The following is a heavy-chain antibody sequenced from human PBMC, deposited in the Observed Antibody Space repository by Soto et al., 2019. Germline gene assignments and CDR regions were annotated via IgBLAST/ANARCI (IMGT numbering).Heavy chain of an antibody. CDR1: GGTFSSYA. J-gene: IGHJ5*02. Sequence: ASVKVSCKASGGTFSSYAISWVRQAPGQGLEWMGGIIPIFGTANYAQKFQGRVTITADESTSTAYMELSSLRSEDTAVYYCARATRYSGYQTNWFDPWGQGTLVTVSS. D-gene: IGHD5-12*01. V-gene: IGHV1-69*13. CDR3: ARATRYSGYQTNWFDP. CDR2: IIPIFGTA.